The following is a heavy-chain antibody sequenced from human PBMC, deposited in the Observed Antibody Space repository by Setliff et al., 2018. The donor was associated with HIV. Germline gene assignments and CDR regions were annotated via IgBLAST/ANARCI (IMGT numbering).Heavy chain of an antibody. CDR3: AGRFSGSNYYAFGI. J-gene: IGHJ3*02. V-gene: IGHV4-34*01. D-gene: IGHD3-22*01. CDR1: GGSFSEYY. Sequence: PSETLSLTCAVYGGSFSEYYWSWIRQPPGKGLEWIGEINHSGGTNYDQSLKSRVIIAVDTSKNQFSLKVNSVSAADTAVYYCAGRFSGSNYYAFGIWGQGTMVTVSS. CDR2: INHSGGT.